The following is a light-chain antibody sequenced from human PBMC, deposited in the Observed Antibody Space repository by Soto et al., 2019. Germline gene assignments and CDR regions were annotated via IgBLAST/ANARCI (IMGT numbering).Light chain of an antibody. CDR3: QQYGSSVRT. CDR1: QSVSSGY. Sequence: EIVLTQSPGTLSLSPGERATLSCRASQSVSSGYLAWYQRRPDQAPRLLIYLASTRATGIPDRFSGSGSGTDFTLTISRLEPEDFAVYYCQQYGSSVRTFGQGTKVEIK. CDR2: LAS. J-gene: IGKJ1*01. V-gene: IGKV3-20*01.